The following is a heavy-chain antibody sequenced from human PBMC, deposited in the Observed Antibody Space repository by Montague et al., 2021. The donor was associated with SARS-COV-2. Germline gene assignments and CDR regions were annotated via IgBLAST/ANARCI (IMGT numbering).Heavy chain of an antibody. D-gene: IGHD3-3*01. CDR3: ARGSSFVTIFGVVITDPLFDY. V-gene: IGHV4-34*01. CDR1: GGSFSGYY. J-gene: IGHJ4*02. Sequence: SETLSLTCAVYGGSFSGYYWSWIRQPPGKGLEWIGEINHSGSTNXNPSLKSRVTISVDTSKNQFSLKLSSVTAADTAVHYCARGSSFVTIFGVVITDPLFDYWGQGTLVTVSS. CDR2: INHSGST.